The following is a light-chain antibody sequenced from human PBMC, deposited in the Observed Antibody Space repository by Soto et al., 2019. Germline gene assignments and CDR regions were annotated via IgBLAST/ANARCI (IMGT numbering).Light chain of an antibody. Sequence: EIVLTQSPGTLSLSPGERATLSCRASQSVSSSYLAWYQQKPGQAPRLLIYGASSRATGIPDRFSGSGSGTDFTLTISRLEPEDFAVYYCQQYGSSPSITLGPGTRLEIK. J-gene: IGKJ5*01. CDR1: QSVSSSY. CDR2: GAS. CDR3: QQYGSSPSIT. V-gene: IGKV3-20*01.